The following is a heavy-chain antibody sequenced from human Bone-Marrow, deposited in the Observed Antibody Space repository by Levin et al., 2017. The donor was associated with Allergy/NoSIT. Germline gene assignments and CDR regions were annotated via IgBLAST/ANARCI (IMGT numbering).Heavy chain of an antibody. CDR3: SRDRGSGIKCGVDV. CDR2: IYYSGTP. D-gene: IGHD1-26*01. Sequence: SETLSLTCTVSGGSINSYYWSWIRQSPGKGLEWIGYIYYSGTPIYNPSLESRVAISVDTSKTQFSLKVSSVTAADTAISYCSRDRGSGIKCGVDVWGRGTTVIVSS. J-gene: IGHJ6*02. V-gene: IGHV4-59*01. CDR1: GGSINSYY.